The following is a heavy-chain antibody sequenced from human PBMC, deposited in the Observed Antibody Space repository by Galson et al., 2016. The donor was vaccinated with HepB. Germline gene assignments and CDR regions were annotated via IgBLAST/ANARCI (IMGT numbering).Heavy chain of an antibody. J-gene: IGHJ6*04. V-gene: IGHV3-21*01. CDR1: GFTFSYYS. CDR3: ARVLPAADSYYYYGMDV. CDR2: ISSSSSYI. D-gene: IGHD2-2*01. Sequence: SLRLSCAASGFTFSYYSMNWVRQAPGKGLEWVSFISSSSSYIYYAESVKGRFTIYRDNAKNSLYLQMNSLRAEDTAVYYCARVLPAADSYYYYGMDVWGKGTTVTVSS.